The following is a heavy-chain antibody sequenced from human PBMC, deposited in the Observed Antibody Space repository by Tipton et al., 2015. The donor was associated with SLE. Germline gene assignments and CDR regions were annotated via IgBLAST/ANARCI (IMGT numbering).Heavy chain of an antibody. Sequence: SLRLSCAASGFSLSNFWMHWVRQVPGKGLVWVSRINYDGRSTRYADSVKGRFTISRDDAKNLLYLQMNSLRPEDTAVYYCARDDADWWFFDFWGQGTLVTVAS. CDR3: ARDDADWWFFDF. CDR2: INYDGRST. J-gene: IGHJ4*02. V-gene: IGHV3-74*01. CDR1: GFSLSNFW. D-gene: IGHD2-15*01.